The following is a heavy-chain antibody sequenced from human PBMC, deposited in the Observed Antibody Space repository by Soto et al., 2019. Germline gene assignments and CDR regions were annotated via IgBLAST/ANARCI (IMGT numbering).Heavy chain of an antibody. CDR1: GFTFSIYA. D-gene: IGHD2-2*01. CDR3: ARDYLVVPHRVIDY. V-gene: IGHV3-64*04. CDR2: ISYDGTIT. J-gene: IGHJ4*02. Sequence: PGGSLRLSCAASGFTFSIYAMHWVRQAPGKGLEYVAAISYDGTITYYADSVKGRFTISRDNSKNTLYLQMNSLRAEDTAVYYCARDYLVVPHRVIDYWGQGTLVTVSS.